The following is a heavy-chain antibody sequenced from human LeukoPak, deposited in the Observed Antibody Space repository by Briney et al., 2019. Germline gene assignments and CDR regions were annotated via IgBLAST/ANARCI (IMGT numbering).Heavy chain of an antibody. D-gene: IGHD7-27*01. J-gene: IGHJ4*02. V-gene: IGHV4-59*12. Sequence: SETLSLTCTVSGASISSNYWSWIRQPPGKGLEWIGYMYYSGSTNYNPSLKSRVIISIDASKNQFSLHMNSVTPEDTALYYCARDARATGDHFDFWGQGTLVTVSS. CDR3: ARDARATGDHFDF. CDR1: GASISSNY. CDR2: MYYSGST.